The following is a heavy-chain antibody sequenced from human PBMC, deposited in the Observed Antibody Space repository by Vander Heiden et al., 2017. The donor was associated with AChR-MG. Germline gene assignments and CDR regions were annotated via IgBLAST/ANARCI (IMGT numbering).Heavy chain of an antibody. D-gene: IGHD6-19*01. CDR2: ISGSGGTT. J-gene: IGHJ5*02. Sequence: EVQLLESGGGLVQPGGSLRLSCAASGFTSSSYAMNWVRQAPGKGLEWVSSISGSGGTTYYADSVKGRFTISRDNSKNTLYLQMNSLRAEDTAVYYCARDFSSGWYNWFDPWGQGTLVTVSS. CDR3: ARDFSSGWYNWFDP. CDR1: GFTSSSYA. V-gene: IGHV3-23*01.